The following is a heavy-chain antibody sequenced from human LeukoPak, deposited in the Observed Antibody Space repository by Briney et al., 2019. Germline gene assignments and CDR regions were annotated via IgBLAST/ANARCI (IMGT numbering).Heavy chain of an antibody. D-gene: IGHD5-24*01. CDR1: RFTFSSYG. V-gene: IGHV3-30*18. Sequence: PGRSLRLSCAASRFTFSSYGMHWVRQAPGKGLEWVGVISYDGSNKYYADSVKGRFTVSRDNSKNMLYLQMNSLRAKDTAVYYCAKEGRDGFNYDYWGQGTLVTVSS. CDR3: AKEGRDGFNYDY. CDR2: ISYDGSNK. J-gene: IGHJ4*02.